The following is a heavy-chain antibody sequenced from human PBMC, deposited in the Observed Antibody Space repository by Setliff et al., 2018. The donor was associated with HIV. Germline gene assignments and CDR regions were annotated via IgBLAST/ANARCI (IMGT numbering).Heavy chain of an antibody. CDR2: IYHSGGT. V-gene: IGHV4-30-2*01. D-gene: IGHD4-17*01. J-gene: IGHJ3*02. Sequence: SETLSLTCAVSGGSISSGGYYWSWIRQPPGKGLEWIGYIYHSGGTYYNPSLKSRVTISVDRSKNQFSLKLSSVTAADTAVYYCARGDDYGDYGDAFDIWGQGTMVTVSS. CDR1: GGSISSGGYY. CDR3: ARGDDYGDYGDAFDI.